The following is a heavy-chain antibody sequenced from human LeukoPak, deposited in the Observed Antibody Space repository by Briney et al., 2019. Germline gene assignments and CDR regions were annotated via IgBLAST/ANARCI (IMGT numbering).Heavy chain of an antibody. CDR3: ASSLPRYSSSWHLFNY. D-gene: IGHD6-13*01. CDR1: GFTFSSYE. CDR2: ISYDGSNK. J-gene: IGHJ4*02. V-gene: IGHV3-30*03. Sequence: PGGSLRLSCAASGFTFSSYEMNWVRQAPGKGLEWVAVISYDGSNKYYADSVKGRFTISRDNSKNTLYLQMNSLRAEDTAVYYCASSLPRYSSSWHLFNYWGQGTLVTVSS.